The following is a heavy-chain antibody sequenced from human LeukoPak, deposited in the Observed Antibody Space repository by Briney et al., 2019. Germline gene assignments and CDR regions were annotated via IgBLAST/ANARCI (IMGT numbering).Heavy chain of an antibody. Sequence: SETLSLTCAVYGGSFSGYYWSWIRQPPGKGLEWIGEINHSGSTNYNPSLKSRVTISVDTSKNQFSLKLSSVTAADTAVYYCARTEWELLHYYGMDVWGQGTTVTVSS. CDR1: GGSFSGYY. J-gene: IGHJ6*02. D-gene: IGHD1-26*01. V-gene: IGHV4-34*01. CDR3: ARTEWELLHYYGMDV. CDR2: INHSGST.